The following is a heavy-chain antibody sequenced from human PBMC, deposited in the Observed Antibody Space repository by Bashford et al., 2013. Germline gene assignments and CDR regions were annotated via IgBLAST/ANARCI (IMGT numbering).Heavy chain of an antibody. J-gene: IGHJ4*02. CDR1: IHLRFLR. CDR2: ISYDGNYK. Sequence: GSLRPLLCSLWIHLRFLRYALGPPGSRQGAGVVALISYDGNYKYYADFVKGRFTISRDNSKNTLSLQMNSLGADDTAVFYCARAITGSTIDSWGLGTPGHPSPQ. D-gene: IGHD2/OR15-2a*01. V-gene: IGHV3-30-3*01. CDR3: ARAITGSTIDS.